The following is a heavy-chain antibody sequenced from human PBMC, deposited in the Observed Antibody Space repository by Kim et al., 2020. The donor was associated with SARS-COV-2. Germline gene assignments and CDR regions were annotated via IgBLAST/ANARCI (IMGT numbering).Heavy chain of an antibody. CDR2: ISYDGSNK. Sequence: GGSLRLSCAASGFTFSSYAMHWVRQAPGKGLEWVAVISYDGSNKYYADSVKGRFTISRDNSKNTLYLQMNSLRAEDTAVYYCARAERGTEMAPAGPFGYWGQGTLVTVSS. V-gene: IGHV3-30*04. CDR1: GFTFSSYA. J-gene: IGHJ4*02. D-gene: IGHD2-8*01. CDR3: ARAERGTEMAPAGPFGY.